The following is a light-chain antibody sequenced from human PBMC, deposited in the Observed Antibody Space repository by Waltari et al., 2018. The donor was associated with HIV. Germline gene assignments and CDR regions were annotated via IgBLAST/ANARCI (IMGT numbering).Light chain of an antibody. CDR3: AAWDDSLNGPV. CDR2: RNN. CDR1: SSNIGSTT. J-gene: IGLJ1*01. V-gene: IGLV1-44*01. Sequence: QSVLTQPPSASGTPGQRVTIPCSGSSSNIGSTTVNWYQQLPGTAPKLLIYRNNQRPSWVPDRFSGSKSGTSASLAISGLQSEDEADYYCAAWDDSLNGPVFGTGTKVTVL.